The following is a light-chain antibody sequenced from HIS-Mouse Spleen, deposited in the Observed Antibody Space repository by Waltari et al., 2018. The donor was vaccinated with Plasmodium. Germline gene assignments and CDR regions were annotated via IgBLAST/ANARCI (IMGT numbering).Light chain of an antibody. CDR1: ALPKQY. CDR2: EDS. J-gene: IGLJ3*02. V-gene: IGLV3-10*01. CDR3: YSTDSSGNHRV. Sequence: SYELTPPPSVSVSPGQPARITCSGDALPKQYAYWYQQKSGPAPVLVIYEDSKRPSGIPERCSGSSSGTMATLTISGAQVEDEADYYCYSTDSSGNHRVFGGGTKLTVL.